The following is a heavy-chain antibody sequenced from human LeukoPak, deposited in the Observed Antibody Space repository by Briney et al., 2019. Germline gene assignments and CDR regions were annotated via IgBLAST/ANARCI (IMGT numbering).Heavy chain of an antibody. V-gene: IGHV1-69*05. CDR3: ARVVVITKWYFDL. J-gene: IGHJ2*01. CDR1: GGTFSSYA. Sequence: SVKVSRKASGGTFSSYAISWVRQAPGQGLEWMGGIIPIFGTANYAQKFQGRVTITTDESTSTAYMELSSLRSEDTAVYYCARVVVITKWYFDLWGRGTLVTVSS. D-gene: IGHD3-22*01. CDR2: IIPIFGTA.